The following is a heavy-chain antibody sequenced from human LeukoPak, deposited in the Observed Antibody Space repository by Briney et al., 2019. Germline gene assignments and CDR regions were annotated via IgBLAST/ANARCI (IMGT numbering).Heavy chain of an antibody. V-gene: IGHV3-30*18. CDR1: GFTFSSYG. J-gene: IGHJ4*02. CDR2: ISYDGSNK. Sequence: GGSLRLSCAASGFTFSSYGMHWVRQAPGKGLEWVAVISYDGSNKYYADSVKGRFTISRDNSKNTLYLQMNSLRAEDTAVYYCAKGQGDGYTSGYWGQGTLVTVSS. D-gene: IGHD5-24*01. CDR3: AKGQGDGYTSGY.